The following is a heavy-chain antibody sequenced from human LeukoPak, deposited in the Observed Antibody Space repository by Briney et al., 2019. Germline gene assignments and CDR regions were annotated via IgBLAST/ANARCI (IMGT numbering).Heavy chain of an antibody. V-gene: IGHV1-69*16. CDR1: GGTFSSYT. CDR2: IIPILGIA. D-gene: IGHD2-15*01. Sequence: SVKVSCKASGGTFSSYTISWVRQAPGQGLEWMGRIIPILGIANYAQKFQGRVTITTDESTSTAYMELSSLRSEDTAVYYCARETGRLGYCSGGSCYTFDYWGQGTLVTVSS. J-gene: IGHJ4*02. CDR3: ARETGRLGYCSGGSCYTFDY.